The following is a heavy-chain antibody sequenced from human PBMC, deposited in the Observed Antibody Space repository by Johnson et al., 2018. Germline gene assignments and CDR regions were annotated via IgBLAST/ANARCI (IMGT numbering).Heavy chain of an antibody. CDR2: IWYDGSNK. J-gene: IGHJ1*01. D-gene: IGHD1-1*01. CDR3: ARDAGTVVSGYFQH. V-gene: IGHV3-33*08. Sequence: QVQLVQSGGGVVQPGRSLRLSCAASGFTFSSYGMHWVRQAPGKGLEWVAVIWYDGSNKYYADSVKGRFTISRDNSKNTLYLQMNSLRAEDTAVYYCARDAGTVVSGYFQHWGQGTLVTVSS. CDR1: GFTFSSYG.